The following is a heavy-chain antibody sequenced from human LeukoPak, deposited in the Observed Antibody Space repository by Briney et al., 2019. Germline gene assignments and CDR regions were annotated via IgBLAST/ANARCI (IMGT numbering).Heavy chain of an antibody. Sequence: SETLSLTCTVSGGSISSGDYYWSWIRQPPGKGLEWIGYIYYSGSTNYNPSLKSRVTISVDTSKNQFSLKLSSVTAADTAVYYCARHGNYYGDTYYYYYGMDVWGQGTTVTVSS. D-gene: IGHD4-17*01. CDR3: ARHGNYYGDTYYYYYGMDV. J-gene: IGHJ6*02. CDR2: IYYSGST. CDR1: GGSISSGDYY. V-gene: IGHV4-30-4*01.